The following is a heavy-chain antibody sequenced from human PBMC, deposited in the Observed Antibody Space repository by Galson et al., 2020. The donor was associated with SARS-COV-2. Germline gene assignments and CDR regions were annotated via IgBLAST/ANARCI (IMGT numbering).Heavy chain of an antibody. Sequence: SETLSLTCTVSGGSVSSGSYYWSWIRQPPGKGLEWIGYIYYSGSTNYNPSLKSRVTISVDTSKNQFSLKLSSVTAADTAVYYCASIDSDYSRDGYIRFDYWGQGTLVTVSS. CDR2: IYYSGST. J-gene: IGHJ4*02. D-gene: IGHD4-4*01. CDR1: GGSVSSGSYY. V-gene: IGHV4-61*01. CDR3: ASIDSDYSRDGYIRFDY.